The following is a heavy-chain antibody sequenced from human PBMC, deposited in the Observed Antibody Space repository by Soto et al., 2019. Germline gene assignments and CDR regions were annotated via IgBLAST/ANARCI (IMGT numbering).Heavy chain of an antibody. J-gene: IGHJ4*02. V-gene: IGHV3-23*01. CDR3: AKDATAGQFDY. Sequence: EVQLSESGGGLVQPGGSLRLSCAASGFTFSNYAMSWVRQAPGKGLEWVSAITGTGHATYYADSVKGRFTISRDKSKNSLYLHMNSLRVEDKAIYYCAKDATAGQFDYWGQGTLVSVSS. CDR2: ITGTGHAT. CDR1: GFTFSNYA. D-gene: IGHD6-13*01.